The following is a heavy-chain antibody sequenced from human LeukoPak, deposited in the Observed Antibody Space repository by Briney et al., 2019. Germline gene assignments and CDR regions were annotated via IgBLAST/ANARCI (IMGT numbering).Heavy chain of an antibody. D-gene: IGHD1-20*01. J-gene: IGHJ6*02. CDR3: ARGDNWKGGYYYYYYGMDV. CDR2: ISYDGSNK. V-gene: IGHV3-30*04. Sequence: GGSLRLSCAASGFSFSTSPMSWVRQPPGKGLEWVAVISYDGSNKYYADSVKGRFTISRDNSKNTLYLQMNSLRAEDTAVYYCARGDNWKGGYYYYYYGMDVWGQGTTVTVSS. CDR1: GFSFSTSP.